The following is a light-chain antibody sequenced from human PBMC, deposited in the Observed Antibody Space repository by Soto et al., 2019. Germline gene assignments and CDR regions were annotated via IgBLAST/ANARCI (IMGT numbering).Light chain of an antibody. Sequence: EIVLTQSPGTLSLSPGERATLSCRASQSGSSIYLAWYQQKPGQAPRLLIYGASSRATGIQDRFSGSGTGTDFTLTISRLEPADFAVYYCQQHGSSPLTLGGGTKVEIK. CDR2: GAS. V-gene: IGKV3-20*01. CDR1: QSGSSIY. J-gene: IGKJ4*01. CDR3: QQHGSSPLT.